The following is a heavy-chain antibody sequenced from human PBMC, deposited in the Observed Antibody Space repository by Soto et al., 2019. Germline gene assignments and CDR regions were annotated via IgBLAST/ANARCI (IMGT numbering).Heavy chain of an antibody. CDR1: GGSISSSSYY. Sequence: QLQLQESGPGLVKPSETLSLTCTVSGGSISSSSYYWGWIRQPPGKGLEWIGSIYYSGSTYYNPSLKGRVTISVDTSMTQSSLKLSSVTAADTAVYYCARQGIGYSSGWIDYWGQGTLVTVSS. J-gene: IGHJ4*02. CDR3: ARQGIGYSSGWIDY. V-gene: IGHV4-39*01. CDR2: IYYSGST. D-gene: IGHD6-19*01.